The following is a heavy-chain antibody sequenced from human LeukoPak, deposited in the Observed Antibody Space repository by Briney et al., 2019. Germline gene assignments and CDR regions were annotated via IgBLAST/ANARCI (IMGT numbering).Heavy chain of an antibody. CDR1: GYTFTSYG. CDR3: ARDGSRLLWLGELLRY. Sequence: ASVKVSCKASGYTFTSYGISWVRQAPGQGLEWMGWISAYNGNTNYAQKLQDRVTMTTDTSTSTAYMELRSLRSDDTAVYYCARDGSRLLWLGELLRYWGQGTLVTVSS. J-gene: IGHJ4*02. CDR2: ISAYNGNT. D-gene: IGHD3-10*01. V-gene: IGHV1-18*01.